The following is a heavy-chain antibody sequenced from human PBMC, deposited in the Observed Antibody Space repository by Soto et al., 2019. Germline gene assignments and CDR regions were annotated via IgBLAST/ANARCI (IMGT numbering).Heavy chain of an antibody. CDR1: GGTFSSYA. J-gene: IGHJ5*02. Sequence: QVQLVQSGAEVKKPGSSVKVSCKASGGTFSSYAISWVRQAPGQGLEWMGGIIPIFGTANYAQKFQGRVTITADESTSTAYMELSSLRSEDTAVYYCARAPLYYGDSPNCFDPWGQGTLVTVSS. CDR2: IIPIFGTA. D-gene: IGHD4-17*01. CDR3: ARAPLYYGDSPNCFDP. V-gene: IGHV1-69*12.